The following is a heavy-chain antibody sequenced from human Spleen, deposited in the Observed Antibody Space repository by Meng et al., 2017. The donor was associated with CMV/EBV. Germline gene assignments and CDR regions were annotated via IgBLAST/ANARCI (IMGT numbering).Heavy chain of an antibody. Sequence: ASVKVSCKASGYTFTSYDINWVRQATGQGLEWMGWMNPNSGNTGYAQKFQGRVTMTRNTSISTAYMELSSLRSEDTAVYYCAIFPPRYNWNDVPTRAFDIWGQGTMVTVSS. CDR3: AIFPPRYNWNDVPTRAFDI. CDR1: GYTFTSYD. CDR2: MNPNSGNT. J-gene: IGHJ3*02. V-gene: IGHV1-8*01. D-gene: IGHD1-1*01.